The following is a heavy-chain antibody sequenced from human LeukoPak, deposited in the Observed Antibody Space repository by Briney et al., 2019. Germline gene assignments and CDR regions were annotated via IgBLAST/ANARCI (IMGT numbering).Heavy chain of an antibody. Sequence: ASVKVSCKASGYTFSSNGISWVRQAPGQGLEWMGWISVYNGNTKYAQKLQDRVTMTTDTSTNTAYMELRSPRSDDTAVYYCAISITSRPNLYYFDYWGQGTLVTVSS. J-gene: IGHJ4*02. D-gene: IGHD6-6*01. CDR2: ISVYNGNT. CDR1: GYTFSSNG. V-gene: IGHV1-18*01. CDR3: AISITSRPNLYYFDY.